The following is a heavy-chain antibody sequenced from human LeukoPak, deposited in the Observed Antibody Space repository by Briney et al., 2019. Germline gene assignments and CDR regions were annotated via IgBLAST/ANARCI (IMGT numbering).Heavy chain of an antibody. D-gene: IGHD3-22*01. CDR2: ISAYNGNT. Sequence: ASVKVSCKASGYTFTSYGISWVRQAPGQGLEWIGWISAYNGNTNYAQKLQGRVTMTTDTSTSTAYMELGSLRSDDTAVYYCARNYYDSSGYYIYPGDYWGQGTLVTVSS. CDR1: GYTFTSYG. J-gene: IGHJ4*02. CDR3: ARNYYDSSGYYIYPGDY. V-gene: IGHV1-18*01.